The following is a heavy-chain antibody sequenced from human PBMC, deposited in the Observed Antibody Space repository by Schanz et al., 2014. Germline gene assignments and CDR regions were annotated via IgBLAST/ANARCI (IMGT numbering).Heavy chain of an antibody. V-gene: IGHV3-66*01. CDR1: GFSVTTNY. CDR2: IYGGGIT. Sequence: EVQLVQSGGGLVQPGGSLRLSCAASGFSVTTNYMTWVRQAPGKGLEWVSVIYGGGITYYAYSVKGRFTISRDSSRNTLYLQMNSLRAEDTAVYYCASLYDREYFDYWGQGTLVTVSS. J-gene: IGHJ4*02. CDR3: ASLYDREYFDY. D-gene: IGHD2-8*01.